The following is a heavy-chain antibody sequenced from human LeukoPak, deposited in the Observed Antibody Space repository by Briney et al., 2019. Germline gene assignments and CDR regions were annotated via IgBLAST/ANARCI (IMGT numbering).Heavy chain of an antibody. CDR1: GFTFSSYI. V-gene: IGHV3-21*01. CDR3: ARDALKYYYDSSGYFDY. CDR2: ISSSSSYI. J-gene: IGHJ4*02. Sequence: GGSLRLSCAASGFTFSSYIMNWVREAPGKGLEWVSSISSSSSYIYYAGSVKGRFTISRDNAKNSLYLQMNSLRAEDTAVYYCARDALKYYYDSSGYFDYWGQGTLVTVSS. D-gene: IGHD3-22*01.